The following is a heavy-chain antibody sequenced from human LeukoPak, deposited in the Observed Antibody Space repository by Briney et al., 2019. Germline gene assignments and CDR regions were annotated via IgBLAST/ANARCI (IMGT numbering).Heavy chain of an antibody. Sequence: GESLMISCKGSGYSFTSYWIGWVRQMPGKGLEWMGIIYHGDSHIRYSPSFQGRVTISADNSISTAYLQWSSLKASDTAIYYCARTRPGDYYGSGSYAFDIWGQGTTVTVSS. J-gene: IGHJ3*02. CDR2: IYHGDSHI. D-gene: IGHD3-10*01. CDR3: ARTRPGDYYGSGSYAFDI. V-gene: IGHV5-51*01. CDR1: GYSFTSYW.